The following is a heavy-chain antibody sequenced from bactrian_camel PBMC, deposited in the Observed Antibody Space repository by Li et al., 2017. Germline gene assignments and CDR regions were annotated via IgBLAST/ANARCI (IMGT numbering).Heavy chain of an antibody. CDR1: GSLPSNYG. CDR3: AADSVGRCRARGWVERPSVAAYDY. D-gene: IGHD5*01. V-gene: IGHV3S68*01. J-gene: IGHJ4*01. CDR2: LDNSDGST. Sequence: HVQLVESGGGSVQAGGSLRLSCLASGSLPSNYGMGWFRQAPGKEREGVANLDNSDGSTKYADPVKGRFTISKDNAKNTLYLQMNSLKPEDTAMYYCAADSVGRCRARGWVERPSVAAYDYWGQGTQVTVS.